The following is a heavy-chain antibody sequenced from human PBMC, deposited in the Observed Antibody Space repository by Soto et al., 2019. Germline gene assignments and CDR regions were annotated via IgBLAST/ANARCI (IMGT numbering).Heavy chain of an antibody. D-gene: IGHD3-22*01. V-gene: IGHV4-39*01. Sequence: QLQLQESGPGLVKPSETLSLTCTVSGGSISSSSYYWGWIRQPPGKGLEWIGSIYYSGSTYYNPSLKSRVTISVDTSKNQFSLKLSSVTAADTAVYYCARRVAAYYYDSSGLDYWGQGTLVTVSS. CDR2: IYYSGST. J-gene: IGHJ4*02. CDR1: GGSISSSSYY. CDR3: ARRVAAYYYDSSGLDY.